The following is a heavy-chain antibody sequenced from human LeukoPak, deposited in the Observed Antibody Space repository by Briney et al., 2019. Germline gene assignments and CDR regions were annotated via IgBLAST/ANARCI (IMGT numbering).Heavy chain of an antibody. J-gene: IGHJ4*02. Sequence: ASVKISCKASGYTFTSYGISWVRQATGQGLEWMGWISAYNGNTNYAQKLQGRVTMTTDTSTSTAYLELRSLRSDDTAVYYCARDFHYDFWSGYTNPVYPDYWGQGTLVTVSS. V-gene: IGHV1-18*01. CDR2: ISAYNGNT. CDR1: GYTFTSYG. CDR3: ARDFHYDFWSGYTNPVYPDY. D-gene: IGHD3-3*01.